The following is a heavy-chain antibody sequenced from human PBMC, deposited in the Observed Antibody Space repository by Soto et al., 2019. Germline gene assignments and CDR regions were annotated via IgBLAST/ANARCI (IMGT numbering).Heavy chain of an antibody. CDR1: GYTLTELS. V-gene: IGHV1-24*01. CDR3: ATDFYDILNGSNWFDP. CDR2: FDPEDGET. J-gene: IGHJ5*02. Sequence: AASVKVSCKVSGYTLTELSMHWVRQAPGKGLEWMGGFDPEDGETIYAQKFQGRVTMTEDTSTDTAYMELSSLRSEDTAVYYCATDFYDILNGSNWFDPWGQGTLVTVSS. D-gene: IGHD3-9*01.